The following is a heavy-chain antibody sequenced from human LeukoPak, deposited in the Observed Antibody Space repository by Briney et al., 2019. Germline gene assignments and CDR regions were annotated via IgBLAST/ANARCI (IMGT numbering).Heavy chain of an antibody. CDR1: GFPFEEYG. D-gene: IGHD6-13*01. Sequence: PGVSLRLSCAASGFPFEEYGIRGVRQAPGRGLEWVFGFYWNGGSTGYADSVKGRFTISRDNAKNSLYLQINGLRAEDTALYYCASGDIAAAAWSRGSFGYWGQGTLVTVSS. V-gene: IGHV3-20*04. CDR2: FYWNGGST. J-gene: IGHJ4*02. CDR3: ASGDIAAAAWSRGSFGY.